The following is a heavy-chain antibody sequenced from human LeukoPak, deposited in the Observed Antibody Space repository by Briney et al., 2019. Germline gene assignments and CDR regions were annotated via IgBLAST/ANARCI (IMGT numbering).Heavy chain of an antibody. CDR1: GFSFSAYI. J-gene: IGHJ4*02. D-gene: IGHD6-19*01. CDR3: TRRYGGHSGWAGYHDS. Sequence: GGSLRLSCVASGFSFSAYIMHWVRQAPGKGLEYVSAIRSDGSSTFYPNSVKGRFTISRDNSKSTLYLQMGSLRAEDTAVYYCTRRYGGHSGWAGYHDSWGQGALVTVSS. CDR2: IRSDGSST. V-gene: IGHV3-64*01.